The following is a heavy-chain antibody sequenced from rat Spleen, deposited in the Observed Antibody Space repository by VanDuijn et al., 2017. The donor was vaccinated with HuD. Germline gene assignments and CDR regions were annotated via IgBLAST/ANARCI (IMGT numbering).Heavy chain of an antibody. Sequence: EVQLVESGGGLEQPGRSLKLSCAASGFTFSDYNMAWVRQAPKKGLEWVATIIYDGSRTYYRDSVKGRFTISRNNAENIVYLQMNSLKCEDTATYYCAVAGYGYWGQGVMVTVSS. J-gene: IGHJ2*01. D-gene: IGHD1-7*01. CDR1: GFTFSDYN. CDR3: AVAGYGY. CDR2: IIYDGSRT. V-gene: IGHV5S10*01.